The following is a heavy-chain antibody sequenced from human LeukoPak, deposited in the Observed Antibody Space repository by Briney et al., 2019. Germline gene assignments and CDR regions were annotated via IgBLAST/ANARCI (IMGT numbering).Heavy chain of an antibody. D-gene: IGHD6-6*01. Sequence: GGSLRLSCAASGFTFDDYGMSWVRQAPGKGLEWVSGITWNGGSTGYADSVKSRFTISRDNAKNSLYLQMNSLRDEDTALYYCARATSSSGYYYYYMDVWGKGTTVTVSS. CDR3: ARATSSSGYYYYYMDV. V-gene: IGHV3-20*04. CDR1: GFTFDDYG. J-gene: IGHJ6*03. CDR2: ITWNGGST.